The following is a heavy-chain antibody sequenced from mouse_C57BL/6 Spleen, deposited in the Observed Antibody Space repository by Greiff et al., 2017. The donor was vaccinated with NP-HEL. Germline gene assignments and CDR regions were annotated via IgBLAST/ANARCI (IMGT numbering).Heavy chain of an antibody. CDR1: GYTFTDYY. V-gene: IGHV1-19*01. CDR2: INPYNGGT. D-gene: IGHD2-3*01. Sequence: VQLKQSGPVLVKPGASVKMSCKASGYTFTDYYMNWVKQSHGKSLEWIGVINPYNGGTSYNQKFKGKATLTVDKSSSTAYMELNSLTSEDSAVYYCARGGNGYYVGWFAYWGQGTLVTVSA. J-gene: IGHJ3*01. CDR3: ARGGNGYYVGWFAY.